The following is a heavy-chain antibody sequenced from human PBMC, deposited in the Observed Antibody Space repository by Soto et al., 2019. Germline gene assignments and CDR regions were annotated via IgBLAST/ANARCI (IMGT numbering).Heavy chain of an antibody. V-gene: IGHV3-7*03. Sequence: PGGSLRLSCAASGFAFHNYWMSWVRQASGKGPEWVASIKYDGSEKYYVDSVKGRFTVSRDNAKNSLSMHLNSLRADDTAVYYCVRDVGPITIFGEALSGYFDSWGQGTLVTVSS. CDR3: VRDVGPITIFGEALSGYFDS. J-gene: IGHJ4*02. CDR1: GFAFHNYW. D-gene: IGHD3-3*01. CDR2: IKYDGSEK.